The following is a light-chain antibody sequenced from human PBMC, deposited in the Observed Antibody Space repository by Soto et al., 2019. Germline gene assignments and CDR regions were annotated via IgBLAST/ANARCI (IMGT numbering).Light chain of an antibody. CDR2: WAS. V-gene: IGKV4-1*01. J-gene: IGKJ1*01. CDR1: QSLLYRSKNKDY. Sequence: DIIMTQSPESLAMSLGERATINCKSSQSLLYRSKNKDYLAWYQQKPGQPPRLLIYWASTRESGVSDRFSGSGSGTDFTLTVTSMQAEDVAVYYCQQYFNTPWTFGQGTKVEIK. CDR3: QQYFNTPWT.